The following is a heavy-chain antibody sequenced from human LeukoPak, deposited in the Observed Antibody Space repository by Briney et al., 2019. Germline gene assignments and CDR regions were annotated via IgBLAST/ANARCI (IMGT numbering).Heavy chain of an antibody. CDR3: ARGSLGYSYDGTFDY. CDR1: GSTLSELS. D-gene: IGHD5-18*01. Sequence: ASVKVSCKVSGSTLSELSMHWVRQSPGKGLEWMGGFDPEDGFDPEDGETIYAQKFQGRVTITADKSTSTAYMELSSLRSEDTAVYYCARGSLGYSYDGTFDYWGQGTLVTVSS. V-gene: IGHV1-24*01. CDR2: FDPEDGFDPEDGET. J-gene: IGHJ4*02.